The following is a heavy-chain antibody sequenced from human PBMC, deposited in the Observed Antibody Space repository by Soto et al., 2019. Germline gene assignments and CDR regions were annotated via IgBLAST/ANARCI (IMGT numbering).Heavy chain of an antibody. CDR2: IYYSGST. D-gene: IGHD1-7*01. CDR1: GGSISSYY. J-gene: IGHJ4*02. V-gene: IGHV4-59*08. Sequence: SETLSLTCTVSGGSISSYYWSWIRQPPGKGLEWIGYIYYSGSTNYNPSLKSRVTISVDTSKNQFSLKLSSVTAADTAVYYCARQGGITGTTYSFDYWGQGTLVTVS. CDR3: ARQGGITGTTYSFDY.